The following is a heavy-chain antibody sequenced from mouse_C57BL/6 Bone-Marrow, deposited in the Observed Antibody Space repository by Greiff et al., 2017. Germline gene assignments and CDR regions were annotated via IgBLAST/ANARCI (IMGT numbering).Heavy chain of an antibody. J-gene: IGHJ4*01. V-gene: IGHV1-82*01. CDR2: IYPGDGGT. Sequence: VQLQQSGPELVKPGASVKISCKASGYAFTSSWMNWVKQRPGQGLEWIGRIYPGDGGTNYNGKFKGKATLTVDKSSSTAYMQLSSLTSEDSAVYFCARSRLLSYAMDYWGQGTSVTVSS. CDR1: GYAFTSSW. D-gene: IGHD1-2*01. CDR3: ARSRLLSYAMDY.